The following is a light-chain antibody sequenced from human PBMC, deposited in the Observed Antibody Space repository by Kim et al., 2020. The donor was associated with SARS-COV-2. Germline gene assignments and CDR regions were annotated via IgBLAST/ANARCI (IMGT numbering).Light chain of an antibody. CDR3: KNYGSLMYT. CDR1: QSVSRSY. V-gene: IGKV3-20*01. J-gene: IGKJ2*01. CDR2: GAS. Sequence: EIVLTQSPGTLSLTPGERATLSCRASQSVSRSYLAGYQQKPGQAPRLLIYGASNRATGVPDRFSGSGSGTDFTLTISRLEPEDFAVYHCKNYGSLMYTFGQGTKLEI.